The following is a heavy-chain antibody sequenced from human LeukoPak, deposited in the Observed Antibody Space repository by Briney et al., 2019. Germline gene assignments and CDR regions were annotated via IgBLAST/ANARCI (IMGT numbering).Heavy chain of an antibody. CDR3: ARVNADLEYCSGGSCYIGRGYYYMDV. D-gene: IGHD2-15*01. V-gene: IGHV3-7*01. Sequence: PGGSLRLSCAASGFTFSSYSMNWVRQAPGKGLEWVANIKQDGSEKYYVDSVKGRFTISRDNAKNSLYLQMNSLRAEDTAVYYCARVNADLEYCSGGSCYIGRGYYYMDVWGKGTTVTISS. CDR1: GFTFSSYS. CDR2: IKQDGSEK. J-gene: IGHJ6*03.